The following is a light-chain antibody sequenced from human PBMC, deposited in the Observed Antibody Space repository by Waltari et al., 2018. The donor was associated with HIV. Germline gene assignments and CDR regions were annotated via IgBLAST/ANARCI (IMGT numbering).Light chain of an antibody. J-gene: IGLJ3*02. Sequence: SYELTQQPSVSLAPGQTARIPCGGPEIGEKRVHWYQQKTGQAPVLVVYDDRDRPSGVPERFSGSNSGNTATLTISRVEAGDEAAYYCQVWDTGDHPGVFGGGTKLTVL. CDR2: DDR. V-gene: IGLV3-21*02. CDR3: QVWDTGDHPGV. CDR1: EIGEKR.